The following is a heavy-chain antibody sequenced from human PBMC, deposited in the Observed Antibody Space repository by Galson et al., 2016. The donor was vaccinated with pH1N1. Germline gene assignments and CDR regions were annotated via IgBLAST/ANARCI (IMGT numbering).Heavy chain of an antibody. V-gene: IGHV3-72*01. D-gene: IGHD4-17*01. CDR3: VRSTLYGDYVDF. J-gene: IGHJ4*02. CDR1: GFRFNDHY. Sequence: SLRLSCAASGFRFNDHYMDWVRQAPGKGLEWVGRTRNRANSHTTEYAASVQGRFSISRDTSKDYLYLQMNSLKIEDTAVYYCVRSTLYGDYVDFWGRGTLVTVSS. CDR2: TRNRANSHTT.